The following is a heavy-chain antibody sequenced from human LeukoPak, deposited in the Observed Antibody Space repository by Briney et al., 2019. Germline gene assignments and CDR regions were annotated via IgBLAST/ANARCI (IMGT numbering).Heavy chain of an antibody. CDR1: GYTFTGYY. CDR3: AINHQFTYYYGSGSYGYFDY. J-gene: IGHJ4*02. CDR2: INPNSGGT. D-gene: IGHD3-10*01. Sequence: ASVKVSCKASGYTFTGYYMHWVRQAPGQGLEWMGWINPNSGGTNYAQKFQGRVTMTRDTSISTAYMGLSRLRSDDTAVYYCAINHQFTYYYGSGSYGYFDYWGQGTLVTVSS. V-gene: IGHV1-2*02.